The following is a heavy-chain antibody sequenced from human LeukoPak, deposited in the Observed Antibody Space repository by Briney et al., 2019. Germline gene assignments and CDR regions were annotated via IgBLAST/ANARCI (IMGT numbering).Heavy chain of an antibody. CDR2: IYYSGST. CDR1: GGSISSSSYY. J-gene: IGHJ3*02. V-gene: IGHV4-39*07. D-gene: IGHD3-9*01. Sequence: SETLSLTCTVSGGSISSSSYYWGWIRQPPGKGLEWIGSIYYSGSTYYNPSLKSRVTISVDTSKNQFSLKLSSVTAADTAVYYCARGNDILTGYSHDAFDIWGQGTMVTVSS. CDR3: ARGNDILTGYSHDAFDI.